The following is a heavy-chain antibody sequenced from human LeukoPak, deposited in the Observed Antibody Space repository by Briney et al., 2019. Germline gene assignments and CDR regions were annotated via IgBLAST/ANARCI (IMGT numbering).Heavy chain of an antibody. J-gene: IGHJ4*02. CDR1: GFIFSSYA. V-gene: IGHV3-23*01. Sequence: GGSLRLSCAASGFIFSSYAMSWVRQAPGKGLEWVSAIGGSGGITYYAGSVKGRFTISRDNSKNTLYLQMNSLRAEDTAVYYCAKDMSFGDYNDDYWGQGTLVTVSS. D-gene: IGHD4-17*01. CDR3: AKDMSFGDYNDDY. CDR2: IGGSGGIT.